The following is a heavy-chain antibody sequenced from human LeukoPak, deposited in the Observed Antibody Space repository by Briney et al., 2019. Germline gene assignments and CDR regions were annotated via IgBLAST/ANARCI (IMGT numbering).Heavy chain of an antibody. Sequence: GGSLRLSCTASGFTCDDYAMHWVRQAPGKGLEWVSTFSGSGGNTSYADSVKGRFTISRDNSKNTLYLQMNSLRAEDTAVYYCAKSGLNRFDYWGQGTLVTVSS. J-gene: IGHJ4*02. CDR1: GFTCDDYA. V-gene: IGHV3-23*01. D-gene: IGHD2-15*01. CDR3: AKSGLNRFDY. CDR2: FSGSGGNT.